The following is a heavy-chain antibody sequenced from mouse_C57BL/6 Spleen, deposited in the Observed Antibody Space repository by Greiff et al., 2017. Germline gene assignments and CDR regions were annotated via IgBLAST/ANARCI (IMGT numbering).Heavy chain of an antibody. CDR2: IYYSGTI. Sequence: EVKLMESGPGLVKPSQTVFLTCTVTGISITTGNYRWSWIRQFPGNKLEWIGYIYYSGTIPYNPSLTSRTTITRDTPKNQFFLEMNSLTAEDTATYYCARGGWDGGYFDVGGTGTTVTVSS. CDR1: GISITTGNYR. V-gene: IGHV3-5*01. D-gene: IGHD4-1*01. CDR3: ARGGWDGGYFDV. J-gene: IGHJ1*03.